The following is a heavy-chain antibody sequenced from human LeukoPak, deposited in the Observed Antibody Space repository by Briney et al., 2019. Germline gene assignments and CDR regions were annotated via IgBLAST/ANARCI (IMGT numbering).Heavy chain of an antibody. D-gene: IGHD6-13*01. Sequence: ASGKVSCKSAEYTFSVYHIHWVRLAPGQGLEWMAWINPNSGDTNYAQKFQVRGTMTRDTAISTVYMEVSSLRFDDTAVYYCALIPGGSWAFDFWGQGTLVSVSS. CDR3: ALIPGGSWAFDF. V-gene: IGHV1-2*02. CDR2: INPNSGDT. CDR1: EYTFSVYH. J-gene: IGHJ4*02.